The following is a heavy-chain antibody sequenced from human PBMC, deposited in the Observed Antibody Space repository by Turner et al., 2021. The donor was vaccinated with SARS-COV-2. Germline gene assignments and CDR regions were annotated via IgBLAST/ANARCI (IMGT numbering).Heavy chain of an antibody. CDR2: IWFDRSNK. J-gene: IGHJ4*02. CDR1: GFTFSSYG. D-gene: IGHD3-22*01. Sequence: QVQLVESGGGVVQPGRSLRLSCAASGFTFSSYGMHWVRQAPGKGLEWVAVIWFDRSNKYYADSVKSRFTISGNNSKNTLYLQMNSLRAEDTAVYYCARDRAFGDSSGRDYWGQGTLVTVSS. CDR3: ARDRAFGDSSGRDY. V-gene: IGHV3-33*01.